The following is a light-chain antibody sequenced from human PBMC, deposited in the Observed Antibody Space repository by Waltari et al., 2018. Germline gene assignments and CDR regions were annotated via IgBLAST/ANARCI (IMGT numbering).Light chain of an antibody. CDR1: TDDFGTYNF. Sequence: QPPLTQPASVSGSVGQSITLSCPGTTDDFGTYNFVSWYQHDPGKAPNLLIYDVTDRPSGISHRFSGSKSGNTASLIISGLQDEDEADYHCSSYTSSGTRVFGTGTTVTVL. CDR2: DVT. V-gene: IGLV2-14*03. CDR3: SSYTSSGTRV. J-gene: IGLJ1*01.